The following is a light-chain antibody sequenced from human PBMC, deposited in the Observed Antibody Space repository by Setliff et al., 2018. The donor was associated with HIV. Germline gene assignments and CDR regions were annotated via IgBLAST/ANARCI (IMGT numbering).Light chain of an antibody. CDR2: DVV. J-gene: IGLJ1*01. CDR1: SSDVGGYDY. V-gene: IGLV2-11*01. Sequence: QSVLAQPRSVSGSPGHAVTISCTGTSSDVGGYDYVSWYQQLPGKAPKLIIYDVVKRSSGVSNRFSGSKSGNTASLTISGLQAEDEADYYCCSYAGSHTFVFGTGTKVTVL. CDR3: CSYAGSHTFV.